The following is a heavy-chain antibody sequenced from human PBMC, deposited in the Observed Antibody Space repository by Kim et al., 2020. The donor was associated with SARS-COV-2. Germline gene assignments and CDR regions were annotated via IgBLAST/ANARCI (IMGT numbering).Heavy chain of an antibody. CDR2: ISGSGGST. V-gene: IGHV3-23*01. CDR3: AKWPHDSSGYYPAYNWFDP. J-gene: IGHJ5*02. D-gene: IGHD3-22*01. Sequence: GGSLRLSCAASGFTFSSYAMSWVRQAPGKGLEWVSAISGSGGSTYYADSVKGRFTISRDNSKNTLYLQMNSLRAEDTAVYYCAKWPHDSSGYYPAYNWFDPWGQGTLVTVSS. CDR1: GFTFSSYA.